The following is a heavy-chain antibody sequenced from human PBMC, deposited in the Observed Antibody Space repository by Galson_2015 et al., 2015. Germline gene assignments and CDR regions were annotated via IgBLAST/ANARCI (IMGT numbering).Heavy chain of an antibody. Sequence: SVKVSCKASGYTFTGYYMHWVRQAPGQGLEWMGWINPNSGGTNYAQKFQGWVTMTRDTSISTAYMELSRLRSDDTAVYYCARDRGLGRFGELSAFDYWGQGTLVTVSS. V-gene: IGHV1-2*04. CDR3: ARDRGLGRFGELSAFDY. CDR1: GYTFTGYY. D-gene: IGHD3-10*01. CDR2: INPNSGGT. J-gene: IGHJ4*02.